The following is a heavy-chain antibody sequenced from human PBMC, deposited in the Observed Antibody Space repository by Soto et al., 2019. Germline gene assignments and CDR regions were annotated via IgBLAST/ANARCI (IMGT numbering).Heavy chain of an antibody. Sequence: QVQLQQWGAGLLKPSETLSLTCAVYGGSFSGYYWSWIRQPPGKGLEWIGEINHSGSTNYNPSLKSRVTIAVDTSQNQLYLKLSSVTAAVTAVYYCVSASPRYCSGSSLYSRRDYWGQGTLVTVSS. CDR1: GGSFSGYY. D-gene: IGHD2-15*01. CDR2: INHSGST. V-gene: IGHV4-34*01. J-gene: IGHJ4*02. CDR3: VSASPRYCSGSSLYSRRDY.